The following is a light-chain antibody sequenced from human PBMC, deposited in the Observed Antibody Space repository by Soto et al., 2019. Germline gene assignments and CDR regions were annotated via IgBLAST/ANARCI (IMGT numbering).Light chain of an antibody. Sequence: EIVMTQSPATLSVSPGERATLSCRASQSVNNNLAWYQQKPSQAPRLLIYGASTRATGVPARFSGSASGTEFTLTISSLQSEDFAVYYCQQSNNWPLTFGGGTKVDIK. CDR2: GAS. V-gene: IGKV3-15*01. CDR3: QQSNNWPLT. CDR1: QSVNNN. J-gene: IGKJ4*01.